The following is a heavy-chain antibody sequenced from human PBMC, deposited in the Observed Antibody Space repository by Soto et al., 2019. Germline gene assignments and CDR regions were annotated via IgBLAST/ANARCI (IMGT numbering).Heavy chain of an antibody. CDR3: ARDPPATRHGMDV. Sequence: EVQLVETGGGLIQPGGSLRLSCAASGFTVSSNYMRWVRQAPGKGLEWVPVIYSGGSTYYADSVRGRFTISRDSSKTTLYLQMKRLRAEDTAVYYCARDPPATRHGMDVWGQGTTVTVSS. CDR2: IYSGGST. V-gene: IGHV3-53*02. CDR1: GFTVSSNY. J-gene: IGHJ6*02.